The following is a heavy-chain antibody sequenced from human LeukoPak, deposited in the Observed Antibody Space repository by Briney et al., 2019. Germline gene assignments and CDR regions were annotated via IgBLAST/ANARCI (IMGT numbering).Heavy chain of an antibody. D-gene: IGHD5-18*01. CDR3: ARPDTSNAFDI. CDR2: IYPGGTT. Sequence: GGSLRLSCVASGFTVSSNYMSWVRQAPGKGPECVSVIYPGGTTYYADSVKGRFTISRDNSKNTLYLQMNSLRAEDTAVYYCARPDTSNAFDIWGQGTMVTVSS. CDR1: GFTVSSNY. J-gene: IGHJ3*02. V-gene: IGHV3-53*01.